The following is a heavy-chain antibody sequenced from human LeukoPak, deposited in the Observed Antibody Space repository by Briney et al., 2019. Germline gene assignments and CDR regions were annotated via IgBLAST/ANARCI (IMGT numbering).Heavy chain of an antibody. CDR3: ARVPRTTAWYFDL. Sequence: HPGGSLRLSCAASGFTFSSYAMSWVRQAPGKGLEWVSAISGSGGSTYYADSVKGRFTISRDNSKNSLYLQMNSLRAEDTAVYYCARVPRTTAWYFDLWGRGTLVTVSS. V-gene: IGHV3-23*01. J-gene: IGHJ2*01. D-gene: IGHD1-7*01. CDR1: GFTFSSYA. CDR2: ISGSGGST.